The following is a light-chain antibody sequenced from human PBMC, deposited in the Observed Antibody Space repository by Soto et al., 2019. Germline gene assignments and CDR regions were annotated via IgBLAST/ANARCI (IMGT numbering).Light chain of an antibody. V-gene: IGLV2-14*01. CDR2: EVS. CDR1: GSDVGDYNY. J-gene: IGLJ2*01. CDR3: SSYTSTTTQV. Sequence: QSALTQPASVSGSPGQSITVSCTGTGSDVGDYNYVSWYQQHPGKAPKLMIYEVSNRPSGVSNRFSGSKSGNTASLTISGLQAEDEADYYFSSYTSTTTQVFGGGTKLTVL.